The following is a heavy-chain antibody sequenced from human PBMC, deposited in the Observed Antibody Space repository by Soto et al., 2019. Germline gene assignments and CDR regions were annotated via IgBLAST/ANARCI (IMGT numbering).Heavy chain of an antibody. J-gene: IGHJ4*02. V-gene: IGHV4-34*01. CDR1: GGSFSGYY. CDR3: ARGAWIYKPGFDY. CDR2: INHSGST. D-gene: IGHD5-12*01. Sequence: QVQLQQWGAGLLKPSETLSLTCAVYGGSFSGYYWSWIRQPPGKGLEWIGEINHSGSTNYNPSLKCRVTISVDTSTNRFSRKRSSVTAADTAVYYCARGAWIYKPGFDYWGQGTLVTVSS.